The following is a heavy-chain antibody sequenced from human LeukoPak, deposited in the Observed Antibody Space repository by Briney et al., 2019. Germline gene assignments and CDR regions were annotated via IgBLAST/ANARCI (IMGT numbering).Heavy chain of an antibody. Sequence: SETLSLTCTVSGGSLSSGNYYWGWIRQPSGKGLEWIGSIYHSGSTYYNPSLKSRVTISVDTSKNQFSLKLSSVTAADTAVYYCARDPFPTITFGGAYYVDVWGKGTTVTVSS. V-gene: IGHV4-39*07. D-gene: IGHD3-16*01. J-gene: IGHJ6*03. CDR3: ARDPFPTITFGGAYYVDV. CDR2: IYHSGST. CDR1: GGSLSSGNYY.